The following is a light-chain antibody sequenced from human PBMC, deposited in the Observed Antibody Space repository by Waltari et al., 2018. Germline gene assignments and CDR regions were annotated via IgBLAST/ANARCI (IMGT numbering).Light chain of an antibody. V-gene: IGKV3-20*01. CDR3: QQYGTSVT. J-gene: IGKJ4*01. Sequence: EIVLTQSPDTLSLSPGDRATLSCRASQSIANKYVTWYRQRPGQPPSLLIFGASTRASGVPDRFNGSGFGTEFTLTISRLEPEDFAVYYCQQYGTSVTFGGGTKLEIK. CDR2: GAS. CDR1: QSIANKY.